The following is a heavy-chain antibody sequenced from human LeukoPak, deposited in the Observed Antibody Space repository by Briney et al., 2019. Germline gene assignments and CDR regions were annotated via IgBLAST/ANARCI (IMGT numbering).Heavy chain of an antibody. V-gene: IGHV4-59*01. J-gene: IGHJ4*02. CDR1: GGSISSYY. D-gene: IGHD6-13*01. Sequence: SETLSLTCTVSGGSISSYYWSWIRQPPGKGLEWIGYMYYSGSTNYNPSLKSRVTISVDTSKNQFSLKLSSVTAADTAVYYCVSGYSSSWYSTYYFDYWGQGTLVTVSS. CDR2: MYYSGST. CDR3: VSGYSSSWYSTYYFDY.